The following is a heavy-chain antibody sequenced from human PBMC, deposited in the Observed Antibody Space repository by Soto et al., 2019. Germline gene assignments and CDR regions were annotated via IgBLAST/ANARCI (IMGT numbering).Heavy chain of an antibody. D-gene: IGHD3-22*01. CDR1: GYTFNIYA. J-gene: IGHJ4*02. CDR3: AKDWYLHHDSRGYLFDN. V-gene: IGHV3-23*01. CDR2: ISRYGDIT. Sequence: EVQLLESGGDLIQPGGSLRLSCAASGYTFNIYAMTWVRQAPGKGLEWVSAISRYGDITYYADSVEGRFTISRDNSKNTLYLQMNSLRAEDTAVYYCAKDWYLHHDSRGYLFDNWGQGTLVTVSS.